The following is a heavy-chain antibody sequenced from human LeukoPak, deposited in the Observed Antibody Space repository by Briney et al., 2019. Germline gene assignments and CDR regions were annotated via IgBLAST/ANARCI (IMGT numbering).Heavy chain of an antibody. Sequence: ASLKVSCKASGYTFTGPYIHWMRQAPGQGLEWMGWINPYTGGTKYAQKFQGRDTVTRDTSTNTAYMELSGLRPDDTAAYYCARVEYCTKGVCINFDLWGQGTLVTVSS. CDR3: ARVEYCTKGVCINFDL. J-gene: IGHJ4*02. D-gene: IGHD2-8*01. CDR1: GYTFTGPY. V-gene: IGHV1-2*02. CDR2: INPYTGGT.